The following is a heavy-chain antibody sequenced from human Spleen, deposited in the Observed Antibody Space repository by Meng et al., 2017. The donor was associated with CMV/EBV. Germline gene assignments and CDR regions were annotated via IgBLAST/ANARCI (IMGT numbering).Heavy chain of an antibody. CDR3: ARVPGNWSGA. V-gene: IGHV4-39*01. Sequence: TCTVSGGSISRSGYSWGWIRQPPGKGLEWIGSFYYTGSTQYNPSLKTRVSISVDTSKNQFSLKVKSVTAADTAVYYCARVPGNWSGAWGQGTLVTVSS. J-gene: IGHJ5*02. CDR1: GGSISRSGYS. D-gene: IGHD1-1*01. CDR2: FYYTGST.